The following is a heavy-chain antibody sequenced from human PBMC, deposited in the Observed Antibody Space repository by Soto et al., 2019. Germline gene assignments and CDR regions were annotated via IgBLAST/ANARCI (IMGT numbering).Heavy chain of an antibody. J-gene: IGHJ4*02. V-gene: IGHV3-30*18. CDR1: GFTFGRYA. CDR3: AKNRDDSVYSSVEGAAH. Sequence: HVQLVESGGGVVQPGRSLRLSCVASGFTFGRYAMHWVRQFPGRGLEWVAVISYTGANTYYVGSVRGRFTISRDNSKNTLYRQMNSLRAEDPAMYYGAKNRDDSVYSSVEGAAHWGQGTRAT. D-gene: IGHD3-22*01. CDR2: ISYTGANT.